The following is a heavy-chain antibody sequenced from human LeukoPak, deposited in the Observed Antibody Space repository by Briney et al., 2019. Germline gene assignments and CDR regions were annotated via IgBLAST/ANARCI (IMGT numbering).Heavy chain of an antibody. Sequence: GASEKVSCKASGGTFSSYAISWVRQAPGQGLEWMGGIIPIFGTANYAQKFQGRVTITADESTSTAYMELSSLRSEDTAVYYCARGPVLGATVSAFDIWGQGTMVTVSS. V-gene: IGHV1-69*13. CDR1: GGTFSSYA. CDR2: IIPIFGTA. D-gene: IGHD1-26*01. J-gene: IGHJ3*02. CDR3: ARGPVLGATVSAFDI.